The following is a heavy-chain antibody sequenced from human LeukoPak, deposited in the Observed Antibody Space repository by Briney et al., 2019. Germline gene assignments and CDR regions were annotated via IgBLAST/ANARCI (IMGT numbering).Heavy chain of an antibody. CDR3: ARHWSHSVAQFGRSYWFDP. CDR2: XXTSGHT. V-gene: IGHV4-4*07. J-gene: IGHJ5*02. D-gene: IGHD2-15*01. Sequence: SETLSLTCIVSGGSISGYYWSWIRQPAGKGLEWIGHXXTSGHTNYNSSLMSRVTMSVDTSKNQFSLRLTSVTAADTAVYYCARHWSHSVAQFGRSYWFDPWGQGTLVTVSS. CDR1: GGSISGYY.